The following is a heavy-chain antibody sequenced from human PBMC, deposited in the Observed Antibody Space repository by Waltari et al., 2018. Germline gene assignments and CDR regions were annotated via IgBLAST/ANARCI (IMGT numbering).Heavy chain of an antibody. Sequence: QVQLQQWGAGLLKPSETLSLTCAVYGGSFSGYYWSWLRQPPGKGLEWIGEINHSGSTNYNPSLKSRVTISVDTSKNQFSLKLSSVTAADTAVYYCARVITIFGVVNPTYYFDYWGQGTLVTVSS. D-gene: IGHD3-3*01. J-gene: IGHJ4*02. CDR2: INHSGST. CDR3: ARVITIFGVVNPTYYFDY. V-gene: IGHV4-34*01. CDR1: GGSFSGYY.